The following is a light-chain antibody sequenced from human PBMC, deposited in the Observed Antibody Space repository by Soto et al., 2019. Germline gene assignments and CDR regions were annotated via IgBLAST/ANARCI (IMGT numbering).Light chain of an antibody. CDR3: CSYAGSYTYV. CDR1: SSDVGGYNY. V-gene: IGLV2-11*01. CDR2: DVS. Sequence: QSVLTQPRSVSGSPGQSVTISCTGTSSDVGGYNYVSWYQQHPGKAPKLMIYDVSKRPSGVPDRFSGSKSGNTASLTISGLQAEDEADYYCCSYAGSYTYVFGTGTKGT. J-gene: IGLJ1*01.